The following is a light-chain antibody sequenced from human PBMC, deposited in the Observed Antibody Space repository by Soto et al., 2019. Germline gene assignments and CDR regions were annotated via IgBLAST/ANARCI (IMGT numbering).Light chain of an antibody. CDR1: SSDVGSYNL. CDR2: EGS. J-gene: IGLJ2*01. CDR3: CSYAGSSTDVV. V-gene: IGLV2-23*01. Sequence: QPVLTQPACVSGSPGQSSTISYTGTSSDVGSYNLVSWYQQHPGKAPKLMIYEGSKRPSGVSNRFSGSKSGNTASLTISGLQAEDEADYYCCSYAGSSTDVVFGGGTKLTVL.